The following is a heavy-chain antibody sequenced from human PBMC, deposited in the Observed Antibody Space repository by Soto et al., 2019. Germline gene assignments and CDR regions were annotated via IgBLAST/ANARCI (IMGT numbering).Heavy chain of an antibody. CDR3: VRDLDYEDV. D-gene: IGHD4-17*01. Sequence: QVQLVESGGGVVQPGRSLRLSCAASGFSFSRYGMHWVRQAPGKGLEWVALIWYDGSNQYYADSVKGRFSISRDNSKNTVYLQMNRLRAEDTAVYSCVRDLDYEDVWGQGTWVTVSS. J-gene: IGHJ3*01. CDR1: GFSFSRYG. CDR2: IWYDGSNQ. V-gene: IGHV3-33*01.